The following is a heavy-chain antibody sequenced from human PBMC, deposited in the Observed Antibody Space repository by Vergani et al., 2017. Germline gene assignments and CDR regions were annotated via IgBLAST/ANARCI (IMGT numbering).Heavy chain of an antibody. D-gene: IGHD3-3*01. CDR2: IDWDDDK. Sequence: QVTLKESGPALVKPTQTLTLTCTFCGFSLSTSGMRVSWIRQPPGKALEWLARIDWDDDKRYSPSLKSRLTITKDTSKNQVVLTMTNMDPVDTATYYCAHSDFWSGYYTGFDYWGQGTLVTVSS. CDR1: GFSLSTSGMR. CDR3: AHSDFWSGYYTGFDY. J-gene: IGHJ4*02. V-gene: IGHV2-5*08.